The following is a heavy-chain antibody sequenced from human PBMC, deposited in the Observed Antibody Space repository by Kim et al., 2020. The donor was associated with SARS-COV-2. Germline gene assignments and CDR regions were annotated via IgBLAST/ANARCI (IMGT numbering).Heavy chain of an antibody. J-gene: IGHJ4*02. CDR3: AKDSLWFGENPAPLDY. Sequence: GGSLRLSCAASGFTFSSYAMSWVRQAPGKGLEWVSAISGSGGSTYYADSVKGRFTISRDNSKNTLYLQMNSLRAEDTAVYYCAKDSLWFGENPAPLDYWGQGTLVTVAS. V-gene: IGHV3-23*01. D-gene: IGHD3-10*01. CDR2: ISGSGGST. CDR1: GFTFSSYA.